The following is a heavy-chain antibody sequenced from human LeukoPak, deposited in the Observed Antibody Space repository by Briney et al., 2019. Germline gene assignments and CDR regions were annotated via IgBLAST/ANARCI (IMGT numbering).Heavy chain of an antibody. Sequence: GGSLRLSCAASGFTFSSYAMSWVRQAPGKGLEWVSAISGSGGSTYYADSVKGWFTISRDNSKNTLYLQMNSLRAEDTAVYYCAICHWYSSGCRNDYWGQGTLVTVSS. CDR3: AICHWYSSGCRNDY. D-gene: IGHD6-19*01. J-gene: IGHJ4*02. CDR1: GFTFSSYA. V-gene: IGHV3-23*01. CDR2: ISGSGGST.